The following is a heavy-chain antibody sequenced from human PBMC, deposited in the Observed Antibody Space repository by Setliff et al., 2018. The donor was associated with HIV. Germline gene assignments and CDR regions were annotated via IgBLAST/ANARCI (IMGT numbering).Heavy chain of an antibody. CDR3: ARGIAAALYYFDY. CDR1: GGPMNTGGYY. J-gene: IGHJ4*02. V-gene: IGHV4-31*03. Sequence: PSETLSLTCTVSGGPMNTGGYYWSWIRHHPGKGLEWVGYIFYSGSTYYNPSLESRLTISIDTSKNQFSLKLSSVTAADTAVYYCARGIAAALYYFDYWGQGTLVTVSS. CDR2: IFYSGST. D-gene: IGHD6-13*01.